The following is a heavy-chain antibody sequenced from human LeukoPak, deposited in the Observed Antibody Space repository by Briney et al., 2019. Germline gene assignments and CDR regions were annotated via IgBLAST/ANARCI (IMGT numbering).Heavy chain of an antibody. V-gene: IGHV3-15*01. CDR1: GFTFSNAW. CDR2: IKSKTDGGTT. CDR3: TTAQGNFWNGYYPLAY. J-gene: IGHJ4*02. D-gene: IGHD3-3*01. Sequence: GGSLRLSCAASGFTFSNAWMSWVRQAPGKGLEWVGRIKSKTDGGTTDYAAPVKGRFTISRDDSKNTLYLQMNSLKTEDTAVYYCTTAQGNFWNGYYPLAYWGQGTLVTVSS.